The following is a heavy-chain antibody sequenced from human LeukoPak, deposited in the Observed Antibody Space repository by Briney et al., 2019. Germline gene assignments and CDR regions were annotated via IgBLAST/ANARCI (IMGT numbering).Heavy chain of an antibody. CDR2: IYYSGST. Sequence: SETLSLTCTVSGGSISSYYWGWIRQPPGKGLEWIGYIYYSGSTNYNPSLKSRVTISVDTSKNQFSLKLSSVTAADTAVYYCAKGSGITIFGVVTGTFDYWGQATLVTVSS. V-gene: IGHV4-59*01. D-gene: IGHD3-3*01. J-gene: IGHJ4*02. CDR1: GGSISSYY. CDR3: AKGSGITIFGVVTGTFDY.